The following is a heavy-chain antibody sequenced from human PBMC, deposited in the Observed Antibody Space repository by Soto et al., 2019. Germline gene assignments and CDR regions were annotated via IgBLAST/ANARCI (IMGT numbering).Heavy chain of an antibody. CDR2: ISWNSGSI. CDR3: AKDMVRGVIIASGYYCYGIDV. CDR1: GFTFDDYA. J-gene: IGHJ6*02. D-gene: IGHD3-10*01. Sequence: PGGSLRLSCAASGFTFDDYAMHWIRQGPGKGLERVSGISWNSGSIGYADSVKGRFTISRDNAKNSLYLQKNSLRAEDTALYYCAKDMVRGVIIASGYYCYGIDVWGQGTTVTVSS. V-gene: IGHV3-9*01.